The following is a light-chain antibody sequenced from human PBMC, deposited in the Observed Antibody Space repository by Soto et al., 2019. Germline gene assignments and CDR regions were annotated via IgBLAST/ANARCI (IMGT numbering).Light chain of an antibody. CDR1: SSDVGSYNL. J-gene: IGLJ2*01. CDR3: CSYAGRSTWV. Sequence: QSALTQPASVSGSPGQSITISCTGTSSDVGSYNLVSWYQQHRGKAPKLMIYEVSKRPSGVSNRFSGYKSSNTASLTISGLHAEDEADYYCCSYAGRSTWVFGGGTKVTVL. CDR2: EVS. V-gene: IGLV2-23*02.